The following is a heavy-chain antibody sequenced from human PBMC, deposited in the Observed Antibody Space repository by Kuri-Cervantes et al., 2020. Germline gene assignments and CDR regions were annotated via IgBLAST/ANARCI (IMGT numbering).Heavy chain of an antibody. Sequence: GESLKISCAASGFTFSDYYMTWIRQAPGKGLEWVSFISSSGKTRYYADSVKGRFTISRDNAKNSLYLQMNSLRAEDTAVYYCARDMGYCTHGVYYPSYCFDYWGLGTLVTVSS. D-gene: IGHD2-8*01. CDR2: ISSSGKTR. J-gene: IGHJ4*02. CDR3: ARDMGYCTHGVYYPSYCFDY. V-gene: IGHV3-11*04. CDR1: GFTFSDYY.